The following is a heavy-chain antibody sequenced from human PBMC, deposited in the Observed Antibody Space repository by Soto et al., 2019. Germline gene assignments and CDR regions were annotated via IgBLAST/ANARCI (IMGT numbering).Heavy chain of an antibody. J-gene: IGHJ6*02. D-gene: IGHD6-6*01. CDR3: ARQLAARYYYYYGMDV. CDR2: IDPSDSYT. V-gene: IGHV5-10-1*01. Sequence: GGSLKISCKGSGYSFTSYWISWVRQMPGKGLEWMGRIDPSDSYTNYSPSFQGHVTISADKSISTAYLQWSSLKASDTAMYYCARQLAARYYYYYGMDVWGQGTTVTVSS. CDR1: GYSFTSYW.